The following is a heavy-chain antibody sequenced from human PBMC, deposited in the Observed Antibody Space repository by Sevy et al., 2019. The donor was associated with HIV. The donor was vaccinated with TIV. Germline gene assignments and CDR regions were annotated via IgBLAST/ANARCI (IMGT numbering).Heavy chain of an antibody. CDR3: AKGSDNWNDVLFDY. CDR1: GFTFSSYA. CDR2: ISGSGGST. Sequence: GGSLRLSCAASGFTFSSYAMSWVRQAPGKGLELVSAISGSGGSTYYADSVKGRFTISRDNSKNTLYLQMNSLRAEDTAVYYCAKGSDNWNDVLFDYWGQGTLVTVSS. J-gene: IGHJ4*02. V-gene: IGHV3-23*01. D-gene: IGHD1-20*01.